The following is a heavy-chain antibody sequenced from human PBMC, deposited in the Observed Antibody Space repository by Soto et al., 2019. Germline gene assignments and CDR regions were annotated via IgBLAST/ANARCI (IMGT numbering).Heavy chain of an antibody. V-gene: IGHV3-23*01. CDR1: GFSFSSSA. CDR3: AKQNDYSIIEYNWFAA. D-gene: IGHD1-1*01. Sequence: LLESGGDLVAPGQSLRLSCVASGFSFSSSALTWVRQAPGKGLEWVADISGQGGTTYYADSVKGRFIISRDNSKNTLSLQMTSLRVEDTAIYYCAKQNDYSIIEYNWFAACGPGTLVSVSS. J-gene: IGHJ5*02. CDR2: ISGQGGTT.